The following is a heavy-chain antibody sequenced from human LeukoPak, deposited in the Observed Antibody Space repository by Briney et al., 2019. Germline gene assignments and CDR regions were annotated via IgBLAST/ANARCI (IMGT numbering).Heavy chain of an antibody. CDR3: ARHWPEGDQIDY. D-gene: IGHD2-21*02. V-gene: IGHV4-39*01. CDR2: SYYSGSS. J-gene: IGHJ4*02. CDR1: GGSIRSASHY. Sequence: SETLSLTCTVSGGSIRSASHYWAWIRQPPGKGPEWIGSSYYSGSSYYNPPLKSRVTISVDTSKNQFSLKLSSVTAADTAVYYCARHWPEGDQIDYWGQGILVTVSS.